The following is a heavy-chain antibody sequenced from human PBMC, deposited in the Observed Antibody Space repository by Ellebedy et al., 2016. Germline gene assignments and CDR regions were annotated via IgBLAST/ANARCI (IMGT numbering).Heavy chain of an antibody. J-gene: IGHJ4*02. D-gene: IGHD4-23*01. V-gene: IGHV3-23*01. CDR3: AKDRDRWSNFDY. CDR2: ISGSGGIT. CDR1: GFPFSTYA. Sequence: GGSLRLXCAASGFPFSTYAMGWVRQAPGKGLEWVSAISGSGGITHYADSVKGRFTISRDNAKNSLYLQMNSLGTEDTAFYYCAKDRDRWSNFDYWGQGILVTVSS.